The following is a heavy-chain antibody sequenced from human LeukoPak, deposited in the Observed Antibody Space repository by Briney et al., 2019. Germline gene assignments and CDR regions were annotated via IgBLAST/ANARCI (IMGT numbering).Heavy chain of an antibody. Sequence: GGSLRLSCAACRFTFSSYSMNWVRQAPGKGLEWVSSISSSSSYIYYADSVKGRFTISRDNAKNSLYLQMNSLRAEDTAVYYCASEAIEAAGTNSYWGQGTLVTLSS. CDR3: ASEAIEAAGTNSY. CDR1: RFTFSSYS. D-gene: IGHD6-13*01. CDR2: ISSSSSYI. J-gene: IGHJ4*02. V-gene: IGHV3-21*01.